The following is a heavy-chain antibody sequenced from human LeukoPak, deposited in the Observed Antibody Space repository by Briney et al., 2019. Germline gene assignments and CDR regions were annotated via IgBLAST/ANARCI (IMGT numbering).Heavy chain of an antibody. CDR1: GFTVSSNY. J-gene: IGHJ4*02. CDR2: IYSGGST. Sequence: GGSLRLSCAASGFTVSSNYMSWVRQAPGKGLEWVSVIYSGGSTYYADSVKGRFTTSRDNSKNTLHLQMNSLRAEDTAVYYCARDIFYGDYYYFDYWGQGTLVTVSS. V-gene: IGHV3-66*01. CDR3: ARDIFYGDYYYFDY. D-gene: IGHD4-17*01.